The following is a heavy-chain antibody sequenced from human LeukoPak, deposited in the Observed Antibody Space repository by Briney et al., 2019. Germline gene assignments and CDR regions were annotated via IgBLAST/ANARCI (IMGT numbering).Heavy chain of an antibody. CDR2: INPSGGST. J-gene: IGHJ3*01. D-gene: IGHD2-21*02. CDR3: AFCGGDCGGAFDV. V-gene: IGHV1-46*03. Sequence: ASVKVSCKASGYTFTSYYMHWVRQAPGQGLEWMGIINPSGGSTSYAQKFQGRVTMTRDTSTSTVYMELSSLRSEDTAVYYCAFCGGDCGGAFDVWGQGTMVTVSS. CDR1: GYTFTSYY.